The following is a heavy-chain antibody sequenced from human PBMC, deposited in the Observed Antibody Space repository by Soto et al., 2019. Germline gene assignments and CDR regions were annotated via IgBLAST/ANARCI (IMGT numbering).Heavy chain of an antibody. Sequence: EASVKVSCKASGFTFTSSAVQWVRQARGQRLEWIGWIVVGSGNTNYAQKFQERVTITRDMSTSTAYMELSSLRSEDTAVYYCAADVIADENYYYYYGMDVWGQGTTVTVSS. V-gene: IGHV1-58*01. J-gene: IGHJ6*02. CDR3: AADVIADENYYYYYGMDV. D-gene: IGHD6-13*01. CDR1: GFTFTSSA. CDR2: IVVGSGNT.